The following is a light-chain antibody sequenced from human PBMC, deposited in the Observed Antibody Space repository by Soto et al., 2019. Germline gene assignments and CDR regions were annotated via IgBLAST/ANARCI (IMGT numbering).Light chain of an antibody. CDR2: AAS. J-gene: IGKJ3*01. V-gene: IGKV1-27*01. CDR3: QQYNIAPPT. Sequence: DIQMTQSPSSLSASVGDRVTITWRASQGISNYLAWYQQKPGKVPKLLIYAASTLQSVVPSRFSGSGSGTDFTLTISSLQTQDVATYYCQQYNIAPPTFGPGTKVDIK. CDR1: QGISNY.